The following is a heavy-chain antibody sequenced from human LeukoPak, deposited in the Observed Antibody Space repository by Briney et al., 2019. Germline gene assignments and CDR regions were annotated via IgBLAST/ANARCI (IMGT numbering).Heavy chain of an antibody. CDR2: ISGSGGST. J-gene: IGHJ4*02. Sequence: GGSLRLSCAASGFTFSSYAMSWVRQAPGKGLEWVSAISGSGGSTYYADSVKGRFTISRDNPKNTLYLQMNSLRAEDTAVYYCAKISRVYYDSPYYFDYWGQGTLVTVSS. CDR1: GFTFSSYA. V-gene: IGHV3-23*01. CDR3: AKISRVYYDSPYYFDY. D-gene: IGHD3-22*01.